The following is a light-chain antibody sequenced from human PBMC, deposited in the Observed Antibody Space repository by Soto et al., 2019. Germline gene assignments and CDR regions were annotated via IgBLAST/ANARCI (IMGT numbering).Light chain of an antibody. CDR3: SSYAGSIYYV. CDR1: SSDVGGYNY. CDR2: EVS. J-gene: IGLJ1*01. V-gene: IGLV2-8*01. Sequence: QSALTQPPSASGSPGQSVTISCTGTSSDVGGYNYVSWYQQHPGKAPKLMIYEVSKRPSGVPDRFSGSKSGNTASLTVSGLQAEDEADYYCSSYAGSIYYVFGTGTKVTV.